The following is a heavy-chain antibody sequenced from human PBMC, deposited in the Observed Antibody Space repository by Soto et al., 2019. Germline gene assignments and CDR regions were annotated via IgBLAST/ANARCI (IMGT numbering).Heavy chain of an antibody. CDR2: IYHSGST. J-gene: IGHJ4*02. CDR3: ARDEGSGVFDY. V-gene: IGHV4-4*02. CDR1: GGSINSSNW. Sequence: SETLSLTCAVSGGSINSSNWWSWFRQPPGKGLEWIGEIYHSGSTNYNPSLKSRVTISVDKSKNQFSLKLRSVTAADTAVYYCARDEGSGVFDYWGQGTLVTAPQ. D-gene: IGHD3-10*01.